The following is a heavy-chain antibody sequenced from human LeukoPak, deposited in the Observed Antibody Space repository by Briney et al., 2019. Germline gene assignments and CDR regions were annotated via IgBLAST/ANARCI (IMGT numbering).Heavy chain of an antibody. J-gene: IGHJ3*02. D-gene: IGHD6-19*01. V-gene: IGHV3-23*01. CDR2: ISGSGSTI. CDR1: GFSFNNFA. Sequence: GGSLRLSCAASGFSFNNFAMSWVRQAPGKGLEWVSAISGSGSTIFYADSVKGRFTVSRDNSENTLFLQMNSLRAEDTAVYYCTVAAGAFDIWGQGTMVTVSS. CDR3: TVAAGAFDI.